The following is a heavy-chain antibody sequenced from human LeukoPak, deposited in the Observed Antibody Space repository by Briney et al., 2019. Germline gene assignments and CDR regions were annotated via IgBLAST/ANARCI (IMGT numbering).Heavy chain of an antibody. V-gene: IGHV1-18*01. Sequence: EASVKVSCKASGNTFTSYAITGVRQAPGQGLEWMGWISAYNGNTNYAQKLQGRVTMTTDTSTSTDYMELRSLRSDDTALYYCARFGLGKHIEVAGIHFDIWGQGTMVTVSS. D-gene: IGHD6-19*01. CDR2: ISAYNGNT. CDR3: ARFGLGKHIEVAGIHFDI. CDR1: GNTFTSYA. J-gene: IGHJ3*02.